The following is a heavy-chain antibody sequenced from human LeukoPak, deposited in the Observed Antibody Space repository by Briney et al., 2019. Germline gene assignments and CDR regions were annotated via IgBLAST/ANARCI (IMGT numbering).Heavy chain of an antibody. CDR1: RFTLGTNT. CDR3: ARGEYFGC. CDR2: ICVSGSII. Sequence: RGCLRLSWPLSRFTLGTNTTNWDSHALGEGRGWVSYICVSGSIIYYAGSVKGRFTISRDNAKNSLYIQINSLGAAGTAAYSCARGEYFGCWGQGTLVTVSS. J-gene: IGHJ4*02. D-gene: IGHD1-26*01. V-gene: IGHV3-48*01.